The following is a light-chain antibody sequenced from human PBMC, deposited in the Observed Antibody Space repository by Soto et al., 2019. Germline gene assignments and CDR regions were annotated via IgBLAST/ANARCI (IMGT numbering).Light chain of an antibody. V-gene: IGLV2-14*01. Sequence: QSVLTQPASVSGSPGQSITISCTGTSSDVGGYNYVSWYQQHPGKAPKLMIYEVSNRPLGVSNRFSGSKSGNTASLTISGLQAEDEADYYCSSYTSSYTVIFGGGTKLTVL. CDR3: SSYTSSYTVI. CDR1: SSDVGGYNY. CDR2: EVS. J-gene: IGLJ2*01.